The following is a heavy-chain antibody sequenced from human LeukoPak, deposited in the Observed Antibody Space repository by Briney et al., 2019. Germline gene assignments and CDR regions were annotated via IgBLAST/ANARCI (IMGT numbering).Heavy chain of an antibody. D-gene: IGHD4-17*01. CDR1: GGSIRSGDFY. Sequence: PSETLSLTCTVSGGSIRSGDFYWSWIRQPPGKGLEWIGSIYYSGSTYYNPSLKSRVTISVDTSKNQFSLKLSSVTAADTAVYYCARQTTVTFRGAFDIWGQGTMVTVSS. CDR3: ARQTTVTFRGAFDI. V-gene: IGHV4-39*01. J-gene: IGHJ3*02. CDR2: IYYSGST.